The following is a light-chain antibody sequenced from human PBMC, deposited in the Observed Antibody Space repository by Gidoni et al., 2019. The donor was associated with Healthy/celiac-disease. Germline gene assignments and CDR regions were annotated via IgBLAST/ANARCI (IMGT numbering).Light chain of an antibody. CDR3: QQSYSTPHT. CDR2: AAS. Sequence: DLQMTPSPSSLSASVGDRVTITCRASQSISSYLNWYQQKPGKAPKLLIYAASSLQSGVPSRFSGSGSGTDFTLTISSLQPEDFATYYCQQSYSTPHTFGQGTQLEIK. J-gene: IGKJ5*01. V-gene: IGKV1-39*01. CDR1: QSISSY.